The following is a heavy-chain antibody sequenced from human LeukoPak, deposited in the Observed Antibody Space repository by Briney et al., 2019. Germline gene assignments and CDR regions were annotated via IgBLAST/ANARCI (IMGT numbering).Heavy chain of an antibody. Sequence: GESLKISCKGSGYSFASHWIGWVRQMPGKGLEWMGIIYPGDSDTRYSPSFQGQVTISADKSISTAYLQWSSLKASDTAMYYCARHLSSVAVAGTTHDAFDIWGQGTMVTVSS. CDR1: GYSFASHW. V-gene: IGHV5-51*01. CDR3: ARHLSSVAVAGTTHDAFDI. D-gene: IGHD6-19*01. CDR2: IYPGDSDT. J-gene: IGHJ3*02.